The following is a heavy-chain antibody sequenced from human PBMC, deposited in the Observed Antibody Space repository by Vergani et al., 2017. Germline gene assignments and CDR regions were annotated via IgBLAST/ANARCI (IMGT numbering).Heavy chain of an antibody. Sequence: QVQLVQSGAEVKKPGASVKVSCKASGYPFTSYYMHWVRQAPGQGLEWMGWINPNSGGTNYAQKFQGRVTMTRDTSISTAYMELSRLRSDDTAVYYCARDQTVVVTAIGWFDPWGQGTLVTVSS. D-gene: IGHD2-21*02. CDR2: INPNSGGT. CDR1: GYPFTSYY. J-gene: IGHJ5*02. CDR3: ARDQTVVVTAIGWFDP. V-gene: IGHV1-2*02.